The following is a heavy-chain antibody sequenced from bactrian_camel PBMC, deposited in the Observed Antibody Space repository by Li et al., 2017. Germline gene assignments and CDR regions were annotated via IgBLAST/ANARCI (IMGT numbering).Heavy chain of an antibody. CDR2: ISDDSRTT. V-gene: IGHV3S1*01. D-gene: IGHD6*01. Sequence: HVQLVESGGGSVKTGGSLKLSCAASGRTGHLSCLGWFRQAPGKEFEWVASISDDSRTTDYGGFLKTRFTISRDNAKNTVYLQMNSLRTEDTGTYYCAKSLASALNGTGRSPGTQVTVS. CDR1: GRTGHLSC. J-gene: IGHJ4*01.